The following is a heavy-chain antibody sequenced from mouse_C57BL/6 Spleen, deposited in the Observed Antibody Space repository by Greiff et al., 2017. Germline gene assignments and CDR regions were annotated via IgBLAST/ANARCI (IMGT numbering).Heavy chain of an antibody. J-gene: IGHJ2*01. CDR2: IYPGSGST. D-gene: IGHD1-1*01. V-gene: IGHV1-55*01. CDR3: ARGYYGSRGYFDY. Sequence: VQLQQPGAELVKPGASVKMSCKASGYTFTSYWITWVKQRPGQGLEWIGDIYPGSGSTNYNEKFKSKATLTVDTSSSTAYMQLSSLTSEDSAVYYGARGYYGSRGYFDYWGQGTTLTVSS. CDR1: GYTFTSYW.